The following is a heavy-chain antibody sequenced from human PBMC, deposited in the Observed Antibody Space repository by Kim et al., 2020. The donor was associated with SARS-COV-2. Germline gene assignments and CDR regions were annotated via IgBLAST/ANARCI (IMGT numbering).Heavy chain of an antibody. CDR1: GFTFSSYG. CDR2: ISYDGSDK. D-gene: IGHD2-21*02. J-gene: IGHJ4*02. V-gene: IGHV3-30*18. CDR3: AKDGAPHCGGDCYSDGQGFAY. Sequence: GGSLRLSCAASGFTFSSYGMHWVRQAPGKGLEWVALISYDGSDKYYADSVKGRFTISRDNSKNTLFLQMNSLRAEDAAVYYCAKDGAPHCGGDCYSDGQGFAYWGQGTLVTVS.